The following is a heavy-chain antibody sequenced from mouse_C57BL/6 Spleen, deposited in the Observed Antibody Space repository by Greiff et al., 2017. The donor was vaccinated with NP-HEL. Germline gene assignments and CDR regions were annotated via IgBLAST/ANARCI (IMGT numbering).Heavy chain of an antibody. V-gene: IGHV1-39*01. CDR3: ARAKNGNYEGTWFAY. Sequence: EVQLQQSGPELVKPGASVKISCKASGYSFTDYNMNWVKQSNGKSLEWIGVINPNYGTTSYNQKFKGKATLTVDQSSSTAYMQLNSLTSEDSAVYYCARAKNGNYEGTWFAYWGQGTLVTVSA. D-gene: IGHD2-1*01. CDR1: GYSFTDYN. J-gene: IGHJ3*01. CDR2: INPNYGTT.